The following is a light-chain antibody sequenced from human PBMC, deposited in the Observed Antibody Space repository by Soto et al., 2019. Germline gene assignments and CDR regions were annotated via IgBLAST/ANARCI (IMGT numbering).Light chain of an antibody. Sequence: DIQMTQSPSSLSASVGDGVTITCRASQSISSYLNWYQQKPGKAPKLLIYAASSLQSGVPSRFSGSGSGTDFTLTISSLQPEDFATYYCQQSYSTPGTFGRGTKVEIK. V-gene: IGKV1-39*01. J-gene: IGKJ1*01. CDR1: QSISSY. CDR2: AAS. CDR3: QQSYSTPGT.